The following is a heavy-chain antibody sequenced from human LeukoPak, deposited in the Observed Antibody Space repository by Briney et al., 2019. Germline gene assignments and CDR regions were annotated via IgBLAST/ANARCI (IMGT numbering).Heavy chain of an antibody. V-gene: IGHV3-21*01. D-gene: IGHD4-23*01. CDR3: ARAPHDYGGNFYFDY. Sequence: PGGSLRLSCAASGFTFSSYSMNWVRQAPGKGLEWVSSISSSSSYIYYADSVKVRFTISRDNAKNSLYLQMNSLRAEDTAVYYCARAPHDYGGNFYFDYWGQGTLVTVSS. CDR1: GFTFSSYS. CDR2: ISSSSSYI. J-gene: IGHJ4*02.